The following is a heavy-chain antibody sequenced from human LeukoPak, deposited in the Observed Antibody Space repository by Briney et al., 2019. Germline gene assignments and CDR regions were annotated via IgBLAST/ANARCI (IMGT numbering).Heavy chain of an antibody. D-gene: IGHD3-22*01. CDR2: ISYDGSNK. J-gene: IGHJ4*02. CDR1: GFTFSSYG. Sequence: GRSLRLSCAASGFTFSSYGMHWVRQAPGKGLEWVAVISYDGSNKYHADSVKGRFTISRDNSKNTLYLQMNSLRAEDTAVYYCAKDQQSPQYYYDSSGYDYWGQGTLVTVSS. V-gene: IGHV3-30*18. CDR3: AKDQQSPQYYYDSSGYDY.